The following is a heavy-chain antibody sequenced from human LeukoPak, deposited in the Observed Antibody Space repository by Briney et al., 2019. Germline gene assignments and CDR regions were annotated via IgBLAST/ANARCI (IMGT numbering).Heavy chain of an antibody. Sequence: AGGSLRLSCAGSGFTFGGYGMHWFRQTPGKGLEWVAVIAYDGSRAFYADSVKGRFTISRDNSTNTMSVQMDDLRAEDTAVYYCTRYNNDHFDYWGQGTLVTVSS. V-gene: IGHV3-33*01. J-gene: IGHJ4*02. CDR1: GFTFGGYG. CDR2: IAYDGSRA. D-gene: IGHD1-14*01. CDR3: TRYNNDHFDY.